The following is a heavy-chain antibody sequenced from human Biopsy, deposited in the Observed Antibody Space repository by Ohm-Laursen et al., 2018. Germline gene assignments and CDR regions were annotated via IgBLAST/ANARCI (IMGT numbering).Heavy chain of an antibody. D-gene: IGHD5-18*01. CDR2: VYSSGST. CDR1: SGSISGYY. V-gene: IGHV4-59*08. J-gene: IGHJ6*02. CDR3: ARGIAVVRSLDV. Sequence: SKTLSLTWAVSSGSISGYYWTWIRQAPGKGLEFIGYVYSSGSTNYNPSLKSRATISLDTSRNQVSLRLSSVTAADTAVYYCARGIAVVRSLDVWGQGTTVAVSS.